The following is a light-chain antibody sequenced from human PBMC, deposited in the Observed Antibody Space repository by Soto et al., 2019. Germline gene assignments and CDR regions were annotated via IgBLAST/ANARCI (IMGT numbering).Light chain of an antibody. CDR3: QQRSNWPTWT. CDR2: DAS. V-gene: IGKV3-11*01. J-gene: IGKJ1*01. Sequence: IVLTQSPATLSLSPGERATLSCRASQTVSNYLAWYQQKPGQAPRLLLHDASNRATGIPARFSGGGFGTDFTLTISSLEPEDFAVYYCQQRSNWPTWTFGQGTKVEFK. CDR1: QTVSNY.